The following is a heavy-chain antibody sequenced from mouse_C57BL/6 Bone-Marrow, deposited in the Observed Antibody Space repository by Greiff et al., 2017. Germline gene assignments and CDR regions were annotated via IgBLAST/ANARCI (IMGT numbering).Heavy chain of an antibody. CDR3: ARRGAYYSNWFAY. CDR2: IDPSDSYT. J-gene: IGHJ3*01. CDR1: GYTFTSYW. D-gene: IGHD2-5*01. Sequence: VQLQQPGAELVRPGTSVKLSCKASGYTFTSYWMHWVKQRPGQGLEWIGVIDPSDSYTNYNQKFKGKATLTVDTSSSTAYMQLSSLTSEDSAVYYCARRGAYYSNWFAYWGQGTLVTVSA. V-gene: IGHV1-59*01.